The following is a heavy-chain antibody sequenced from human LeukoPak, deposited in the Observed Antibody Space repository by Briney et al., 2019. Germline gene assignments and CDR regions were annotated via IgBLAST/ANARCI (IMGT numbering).Heavy chain of an antibody. D-gene: IGHD2-2*01. CDR2: IRYDGSNK. V-gene: IGHV3-30*02. Sequence: GGSLRLSCAASGFIFSNYGMHWVRQAPGKGLEWVAFIRYDGSNKYYADSVKGRFIISRDNSKNTLYLQMNSLRPDDTAVYYCAKIGYCSSASCLGDTFEIWGRGTMVTVSS. CDR3: AKIGYCSSASCLGDTFEI. J-gene: IGHJ3*02. CDR1: GFIFSNYG.